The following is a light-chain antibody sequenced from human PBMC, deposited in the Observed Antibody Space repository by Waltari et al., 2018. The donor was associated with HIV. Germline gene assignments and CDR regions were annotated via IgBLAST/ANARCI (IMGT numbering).Light chain of an antibody. Sequence: EIVMTQSPATLSVSPGERATLSCRASQSLSSNLAWYQHKPGQAPRLLIYAASTRATGIPVRFSGSGSGTEFTLTISSLQSEDFAVYYCQHYNNWPSLTFGGGTKVEIK. V-gene: IGKV3-15*01. CDR3: QHYNNWPSLT. J-gene: IGKJ4*01. CDR1: QSLSSN. CDR2: AAS.